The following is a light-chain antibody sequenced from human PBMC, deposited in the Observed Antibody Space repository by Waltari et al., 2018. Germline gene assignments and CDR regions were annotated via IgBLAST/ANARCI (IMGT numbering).Light chain of an antibody. CDR2: YVT. V-gene: IGLV2-14*03. CDR1: RSDIGGYDF. J-gene: IGLJ2*01. Sequence: QSALTQPASVSGSPGQSLTISCIGTRSDIGGYDFVSWYQQHPDKVPKLLIHYVTNRPSGISDRFSGSKSGNTAALTISGLQAEDEADYYCSSFSGTATEVIFGGGTRLTVL. CDR3: SSFSGTATEVI.